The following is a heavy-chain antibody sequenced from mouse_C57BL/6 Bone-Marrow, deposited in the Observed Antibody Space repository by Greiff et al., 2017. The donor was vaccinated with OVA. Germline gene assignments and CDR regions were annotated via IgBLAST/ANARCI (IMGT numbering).Heavy chain of an antibody. J-gene: IGHJ4*01. CDR3: ARSKFVTTVVALDDAMDY. V-gene: IGHV14-3*01. D-gene: IGHD1-1*01. CDR1: GFNITNTY. Sequence: VQLQQSVAELVRPGASVKLSCTASGFNITNTYMHWVKQRPEQGLEWIGRIDPADGNTKYAPKFQGKATITADTSSNTAYLQLSSMASGDTAIYDCARSKFVTTVVALDDAMDYWGQGTSGTVSS. CDR2: IDPADGNT.